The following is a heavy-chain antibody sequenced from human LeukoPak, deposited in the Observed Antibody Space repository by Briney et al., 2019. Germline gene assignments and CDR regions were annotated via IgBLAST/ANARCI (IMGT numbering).Heavy chain of an antibody. CDR1: GGSFTTHY. V-gene: IGHV4-59*11. Sequence: SETLSLTCTVSGGSFTTHYWSWIRQPPGKGLEWIGSTNYNPSLKSRVTISIDTSNNEVSLMLTSVTAADTAVYYCASGSISMNAFDAWGQGTMVTVSS. CDR3: ASGSISMNAFDA. CDR2: ST. J-gene: IGHJ3*01. D-gene: IGHD3-22*01.